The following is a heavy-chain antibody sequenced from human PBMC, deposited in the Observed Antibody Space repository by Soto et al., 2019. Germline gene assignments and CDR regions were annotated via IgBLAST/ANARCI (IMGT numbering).Heavy chain of an antibody. Sequence: SETLSLTSAVSGGSLDRRDWWSWVRQPPGKGLEWIGQIYLNGGTTYDPSLNTRVTISVDMSKNLLSLELRSVTAADTAVYYCVKNGDYSLQHWGQRTLVPVSS. J-gene: IGHJ1*01. V-gene: IGHV4-4*02. CDR2: IYLNGGT. CDR3: VKNGDYSLQH. D-gene: IGHD4-17*01. CDR1: GGSLDRRDW.